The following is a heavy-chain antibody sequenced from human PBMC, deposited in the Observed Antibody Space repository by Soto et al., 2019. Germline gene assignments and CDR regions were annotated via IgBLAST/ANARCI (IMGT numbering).Heavy chain of an antibody. D-gene: IGHD6-19*01. V-gene: IGHV1-46*03. CDR1: GYTFTSYY. Sequence: ASVKVSCKASGYTFTSYYMHWVRQAPGRGLEWMGIINPSGGSTSYAQKFQGRVTMTRDTSTSTVYMELSSLRSEDTAVYYCARDPTPGVAGSYFDYWGQGTLVTVSS. CDR3: ARDPTPGVAGSYFDY. J-gene: IGHJ4*02. CDR2: INPSGGST.